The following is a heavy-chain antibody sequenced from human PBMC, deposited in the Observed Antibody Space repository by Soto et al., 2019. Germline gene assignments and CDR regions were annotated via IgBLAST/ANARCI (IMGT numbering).Heavy chain of an antibody. D-gene: IGHD6-13*01. CDR3: ARAPPAYNSNWYGWIDP. CDR2: IYMTGTT. CDR1: GFSVSGSF. Sequence: GGSLRLSCAASGFSVSGSFMNWVRQAPGKGLEWVSVIYMTGTTYYAASVNGRFTISRDISKNTLYLQMNNLRVEDTALYYCARAPPAYNSNWYGWIDPWGRGTLVTVSS. J-gene: IGHJ5*02. V-gene: IGHV3-66*01.